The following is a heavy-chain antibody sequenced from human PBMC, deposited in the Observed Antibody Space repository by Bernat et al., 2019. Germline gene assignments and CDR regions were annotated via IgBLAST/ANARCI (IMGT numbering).Heavy chain of an antibody. V-gene: IGHV4-59*01. CDR1: GGSSNNYF. D-gene: IGHD1-1*01. CDR3: ARDPSTFAGYFDY. CDR2: IYYSGST. J-gene: IGHJ4*02. Sequence: QVQLQESGPGLVKPSETLSLTSTVSGGSSNNYFWSWIRQPPGKGLEWIGYIYYSGSTNYNPSLKSRVTISVDTSKNQFSLKLSSVTAADTAVYYCARDPSTFAGYFDYWGQGTLVTVSS.